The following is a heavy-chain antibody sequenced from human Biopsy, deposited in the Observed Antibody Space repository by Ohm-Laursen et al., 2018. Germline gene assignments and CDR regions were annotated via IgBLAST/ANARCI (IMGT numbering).Heavy chain of an antibody. Sequence: SSVKVSCKPSGGSFSSYAISWVRQAPGQGHEWMGGIIPFFGTPTYAQMFQGRVTITADTSTSTAYMELSRLRSDDTAVYYCARGRRLPAAISSYYYAMDGWGQGTTVTVSS. V-gene: IGHV1-69*06. D-gene: IGHD2-2*01. CDR2: IIPFFGTP. CDR1: GGSFSSYA. J-gene: IGHJ6*02. CDR3: ARGRRLPAAISSYYYAMDG.